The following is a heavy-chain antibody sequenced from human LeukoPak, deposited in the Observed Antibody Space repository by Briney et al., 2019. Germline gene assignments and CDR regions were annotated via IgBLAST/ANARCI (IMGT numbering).Heavy chain of an antibody. V-gene: IGHV3-30*02. D-gene: IGHD6-6*01. CDR2: IRDDGSYK. Sequence: GGSLRLSCAASGFTFSSYGMHWVRQAPGKGLEWVASIRDDGSYKDYADSVKGRFTISRDNSKNTLFLQMNSLRAEDTAVYYCASDLGAARPVDYSGQGTLVTVSS. J-gene: IGHJ4*02. CDR1: GFTFSSYG. CDR3: ASDLGAARPVDY.